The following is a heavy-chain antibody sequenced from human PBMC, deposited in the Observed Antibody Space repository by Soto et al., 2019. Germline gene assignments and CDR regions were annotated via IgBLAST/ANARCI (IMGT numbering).Heavy chain of an antibody. CDR1: GGTLSSYT. Sequence: SVKVSCKASGGTLSSYTFSWVRQAPGQGLEWMGRVIPNLGVTNYAKKFQGRVTIVVDTSTSTVYMELSSLRSEDTAVFYCARGVDIAATILPHAFDIWGQGTMVTVSS. J-gene: IGHJ3*02. D-gene: IGHD5-12*01. CDR3: ARGVDIAATILPHAFDI. V-gene: IGHV1-69*02. CDR2: VIPNLGVT.